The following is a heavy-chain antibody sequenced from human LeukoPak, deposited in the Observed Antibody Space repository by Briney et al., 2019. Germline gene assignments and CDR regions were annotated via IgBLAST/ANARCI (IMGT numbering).Heavy chain of an antibody. D-gene: IGHD6-19*01. CDR3: ARAPGAGYYFDY. CDR2: IHSDGSST. Sequence: PGGSLRLSCAASGFTFSTYWMHWVRQVPGKGLVWVSRIHSDGSSTNYADSVRGRFTISRDNSKNTLYLQMNSLRAEDTAVYYCARAPGAGYYFDYWGQGTLVTVSS. CDR1: GFTFSTYW. V-gene: IGHV3-74*01. J-gene: IGHJ4*02.